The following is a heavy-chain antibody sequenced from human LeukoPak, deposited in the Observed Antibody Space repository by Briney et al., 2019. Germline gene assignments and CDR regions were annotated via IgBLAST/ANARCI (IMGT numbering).Heavy chain of an antibody. Sequence: SETLSLTCTVSGGSISSGSYYWSWIRQPAGKGLEWIGRIYTSGSTNYNPSLKSRVTILVDTSKNQFSLKLSSVTAADTAVYYCAREPAYYYGSGSPKRVFDYWGQGTLVTVSS. D-gene: IGHD3-10*01. J-gene: IGHJ4*02. V-gene: IGHV4-61*02. CDR1: GGSISSGSYY. CDR3: AREPAYYYGSGSPKRVFDY. CDR2: IYTSGST.